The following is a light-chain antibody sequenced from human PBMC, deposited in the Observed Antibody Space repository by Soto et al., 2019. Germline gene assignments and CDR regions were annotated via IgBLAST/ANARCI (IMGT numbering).Light chain of an antibody. CDR2: RNH. V-gene: IGLV1-47*01. CDR3: AAWDASLSVV. CDR1: SSNIGTNF. Sequence: QSVLTQPPSASGAPGQRVTISCSGSSSNIGTNFVYWYQQFPGRAPKLLIYRNHQRPSGVPDRFSGSKSGTPASLAISGLRSEDEADYYCAAWDASLSVVFGGGTKLTVL. J-gene: IGLJ2*01.